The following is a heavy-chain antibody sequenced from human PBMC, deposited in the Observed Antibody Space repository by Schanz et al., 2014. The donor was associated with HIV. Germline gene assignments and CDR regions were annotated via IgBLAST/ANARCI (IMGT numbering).Heavy chain of an antibody. CDR3: ARGRRGTVAGSSDY. CDR1: GFTFDSFG. CDR2: ISYDGRNK. Sequence: QVQLAESGGGVVRPGRSLRLSCAASGFTFDSFGMHWVRQAPGKGLEWVAVISYDGRNKYQAASVKGRFTVSRDNAKNTVYLQMNSLRAEDTAVYYCARGRRGTVAGSSDYWGQGTLVTVSS. J-gene: IGHJ4*02. V-gene: IGHV3-30*03. D-gene: IGHD6-19*01.